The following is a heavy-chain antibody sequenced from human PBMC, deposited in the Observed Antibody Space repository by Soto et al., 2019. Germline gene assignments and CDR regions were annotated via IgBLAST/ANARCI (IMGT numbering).Heavy chain of an antibody. D-gene: IGHD6-19*01. CDR1: GVSISNFC. CDR3: ARYSSGWPGNGMDV. J-gene: IGHJ6*02. Sequence: SETLSLTCSFSGVSISNFCLSWIRQPPGEGLEWIGYVYYTGSTSYNPSLKSRVTISVDMAKKQFSLNVSSVTAADTAVYYCARYSSGWPGNGMDVWGQGTAVNVSS. CDR2: VYYTGST. V-gene: IGHV4-59*01.